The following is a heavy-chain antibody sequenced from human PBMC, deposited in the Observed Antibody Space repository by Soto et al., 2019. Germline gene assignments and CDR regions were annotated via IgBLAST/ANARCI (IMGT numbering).Heavy chain of an antibody. J-gene: IGHJ4*02. CDR2: IKEDGSEK. V-gene: IGHV3-7*03. D-gene: IGHD4-17*01. CDR3: TCHPPRGDYNKYARNY. CDR1: GFTFRRFW. Sequence: EVQLVESGGGLVQPGGALRLSCAASGFTFRRFWMSWVRQSPGQGLEWVANIKEDGSEKYYVDSVKGRFTSSRDNAKNSLVLQRNSLRAEDTAVDFCTCHPPRGDYNKYARNYWGQGTQVTVSS.